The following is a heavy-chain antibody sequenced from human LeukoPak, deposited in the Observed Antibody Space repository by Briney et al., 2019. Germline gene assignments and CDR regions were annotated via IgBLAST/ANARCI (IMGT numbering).Heavy chain of an antibody. CDR2: IYYSGNT. Sequence: SETLSLTCTVSGASISSYYWNWIRQPPGKGLEWIGYIYYSGNTNYNPSLKSRVTMSVDTSKNQFSLKVTSVTAADTAVYYCARRAPYSYEWSTLDYWGQGTLVTVSS. CDR3: ARRAPYSYEWSTLDY. CDR1: GASISSYY. D-gene: IGHD5-18*01. V-gene: IGHV4-59*12. J-gene: IGHJ4*02.